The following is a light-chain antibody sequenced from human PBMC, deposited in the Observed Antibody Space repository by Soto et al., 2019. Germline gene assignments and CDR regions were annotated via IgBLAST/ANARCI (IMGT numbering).Light chain of an antibody. J-gene: IGKJ1*01. CDR1: QDISNY. CDR2: DAS. Sequence: DIQMTQSPSSLSASVGDRVTITCQASQDISNYLNWYQQKPGKAPKLLIYDASNLETGVPSRFTGSGSGTDFIFTISSFQHEDIAKYYFQRYGNPPRSFGQGTKGEIK. CDR3: QRYGNPPRS. V-gene: IGKV1-33*01.